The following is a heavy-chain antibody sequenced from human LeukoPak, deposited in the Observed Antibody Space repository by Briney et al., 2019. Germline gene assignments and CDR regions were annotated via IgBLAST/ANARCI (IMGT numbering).Heavy chain of an antibody. Sequence: GGSLRLSCAASGFTFSSYSMTWVRQAPGKGLEWVSSISSSSSYIYYADSVKGRFTISRDNAKNSLYLQMNSLRAEDTAVYYCARSIAAAGTLGYWGQGTLVTVSS. J-gene: IGHJ4*02. CDR1: GFTFSSYS. V-gene: IGHV3-21*01. CDR3: ARSIAAAGTLGY. D-gene: IGHD6-13*01. CDR2: ISSSSSYI.